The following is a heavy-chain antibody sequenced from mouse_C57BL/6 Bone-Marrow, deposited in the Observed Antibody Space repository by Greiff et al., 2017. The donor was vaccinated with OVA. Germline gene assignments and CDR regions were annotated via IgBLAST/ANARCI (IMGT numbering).Heavy chain of an antibody. CDR1: GYTFTDYY. D-gene: IGHD1-1*01. Sequence: VQLQQSGPELVKPGASVKISCKASGYTFTDYYMNWVKQSHGKSLEWIGDINPNNGGTSYNQKFKGKATLTVDKSSSTAYMELRSLTSEDSAVYYCARSPVDYFDYWGQGTTLTVSS. CDR2: INPNNGGT. V-gene: IGHV1-26*01. J-gene: IGHJ2*01. CDR3: ARSPVDYFDY.